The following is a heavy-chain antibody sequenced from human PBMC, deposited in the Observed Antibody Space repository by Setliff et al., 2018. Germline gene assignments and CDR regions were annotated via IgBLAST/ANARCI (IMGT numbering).Heavy chain of an antibody. CDR3: ARRGQVTMVRGVTAPASYYYYYMDV. J-gene: IGHJ6*03. D-gene: IGHD3-10*01. CDR1: GYTFTGYY. Sequence: GASVKVSCKASGYTFTGYYMHWVRQAPGQGPEWMGWINPNSGGTNYAQKFQGRVTMTRDTSISTAYMELSRLRSDDTAVYYCARRGQVTMVRGVTAPASYYYYYMDVWGKGTTVTVSS. V-gene: IGHV1-2*02. CDR2: INPNSGGT.